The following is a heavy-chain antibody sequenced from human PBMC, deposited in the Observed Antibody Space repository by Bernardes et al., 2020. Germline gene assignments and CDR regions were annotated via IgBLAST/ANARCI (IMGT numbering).Heavy chain of an antibody. D-gene: IGHD3-3*01. CDR3: ARGTYYDFWSGYYTSRDAFDI. CDR1: GYTFTIYD. V-gene: IGHV1-8*01. Sequence: ASVKVSCKASGYTFTIYDINWVRQATGQVLEWMGWMNPNSGNTDYAQKFQGRVTMTRNTSISTAYMELSSLRSEDTAVYYCARGTYYDFWSGYYTSRDAFDIWGQGTMVTVSS. CDR2: MNPNSGNT. J-gene: IGHJ3*02.